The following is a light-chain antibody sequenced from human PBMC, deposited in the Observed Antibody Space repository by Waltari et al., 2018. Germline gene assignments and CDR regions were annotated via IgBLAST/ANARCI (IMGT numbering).Light chain of an antibody. CDR1: NSDVGSYNH. J-gene: IGLJ2*01. CDR3: CSYAGRITFVV. Sequence: QSALTQPASVSGSPGQSITISCTGTNSDVGSYNHVSWYQHHPGKAPKLMIFEVTKRPSGVPNRFSGSKSGNTTSLTISGLQAEDEADYYCCSYAGRITFVVFGGGTKLTVL. V-gene: IGLV2-23*02. CDR2: EVT.